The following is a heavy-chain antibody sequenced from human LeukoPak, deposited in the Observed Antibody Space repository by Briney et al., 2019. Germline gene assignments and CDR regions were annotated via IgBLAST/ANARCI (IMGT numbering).Heavy chain of an antibody. V-gene: IGHV4-39*01. CDR2: IYYSGST. CDR1: GGSISSSSYY. Sequence: SETLSLTCTVSGGSISSSSYYWGWIRQPPGKGLEWIGSIYYSGSTYYNPSLKSRVTISVDTSKNQFSLKLSSVTAADTAVYYCARATDYYESSGYFDYWGQGTLSPSPQ. CDR3: ARATDYYESSGYFDY. J-gene: IGHJ4*02. D-gene: IGHD3-22*01.